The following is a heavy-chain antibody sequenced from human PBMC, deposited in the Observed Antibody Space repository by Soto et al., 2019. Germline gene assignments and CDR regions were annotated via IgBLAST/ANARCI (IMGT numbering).Heavy chain of an antibody. Sequence: SETLSLTCTVSGGSISSYYWSWIRQPPGKGLEWIGYIYYSGSTNYNPSLKSRVTISVATSKNQFSLKLSSVTAADTAVYYCARESYGDDDLYYYYYMDVWGKGTTVTVSS. CDR3: ARESYGDDDLYYYYYMDV. J-gene: IGHJ6*03. D-gene: IGHD5-18*01. CDR2: IYYSGST. V-gene: IGHV4-59*12. CDR1: GGSISSYY.